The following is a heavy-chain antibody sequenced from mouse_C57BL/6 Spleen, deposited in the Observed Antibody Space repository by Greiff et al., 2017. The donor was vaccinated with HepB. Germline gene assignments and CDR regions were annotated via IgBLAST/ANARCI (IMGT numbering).Heavy chain of an antibody. J-gene: IGHJ1*03. Sequence: VKLMESGPELVKPGASVKISCKASGYAFSSSWMNWVKQRPGKGLEWIGRIYPGDGDTNYNGKFKGKATLTADKSSSTAYMQLSSLTSEDSAVYFCARNYYGSSRWYFDVWGTGTTVTVSS. CDR2: IYPGDGDT. V-gene: IGHV1-82*01. CDR3: ARNYYGSSRWYFDV. CDR1: GYAFSSSW. D-gene: IGHD1-1*01.